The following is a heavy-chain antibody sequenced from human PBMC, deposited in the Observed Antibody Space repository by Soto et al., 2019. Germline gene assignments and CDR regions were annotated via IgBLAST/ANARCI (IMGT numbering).Heavy chain of an antibody. D-gene: IGHD5-18*01. V-gene: IGHV3-9*01. CDR2: ISWNSAST. CDR1: GFTYEDFA. CDR3: GKDFRRYTNGLDV. J-gene: IGHJ6*02. Sequence: EVQLVESGGGLVEPGKSLRLSCVVSGFTYEDFAMHWVRQAPGKGLEWVSGISWNSASTGYADSVTGRFTISRDNAKNFLLLQMGEPTGDDTAMYYCGKDFRRYTNGLDVWGPGTSVTVSS.